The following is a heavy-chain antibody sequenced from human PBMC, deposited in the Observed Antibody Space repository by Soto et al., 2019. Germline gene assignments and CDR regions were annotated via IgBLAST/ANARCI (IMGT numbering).Heavy chain of an antibody. J-gene: IGHJ3*01. D-gene: IGHD1-7*01. CDR2: INPSRGSA. CDR3: ARPLIGNTIDL. V-gene: IGHV1-46*01. CDR1: GYTFFKYF. Sequence: ASVKVSCKASGYTFFKYFIHWVRQAPGQGLEWIGIINPSRGSATYGPIFQGRVSLTTDMPTSTVYMELSSLRSEDTAIYYCARPLIGNTIDLCGQGTSVTVSS.